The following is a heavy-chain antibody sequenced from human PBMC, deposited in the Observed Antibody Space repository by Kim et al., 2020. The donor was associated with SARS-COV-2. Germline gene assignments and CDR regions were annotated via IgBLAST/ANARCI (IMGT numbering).Heavy chain of an antibody. CDR3: VSKSTG. V-gene: IGHV3-7*01. CDR1: GFTFSNYW. Sequence: GGSLRLSCAASGFTFSNYWMTWVRQAPGKGLEWVANIKQDGSLKYYVNSVRGRFTVSRYNAKNSLYLQMNSLRVEDTGIYYCVSKSTGWGQGTLVTVSS. J-gene: IGHJ4*02. CDR2: IKQDGSLK.